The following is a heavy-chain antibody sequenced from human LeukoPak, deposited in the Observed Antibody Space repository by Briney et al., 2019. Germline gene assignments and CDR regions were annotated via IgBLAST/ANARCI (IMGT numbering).Heavy chain of an antibody. V-gene: IGHV1-2*02. CDR3: ARASHPAIRLGELNYFDY. Sequence: ASVKVSCKASGYTFTAYYIHWVRPAPGQGLEWMGWINPNSGGTNYARKLQGRVTMTRATSISTTYMELSRLRSDDTAVYSCARASHPAIRLGELNYFDYWGQGTLVTVSS. J-gene: IGHJ4*02. CDR1: GYTFTAYY. D-gene: IGHD3-16*01. CDR2: INPNSGGT.